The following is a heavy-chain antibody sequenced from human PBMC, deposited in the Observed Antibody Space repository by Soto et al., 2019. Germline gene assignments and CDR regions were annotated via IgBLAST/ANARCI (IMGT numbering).Heavy chain of an antibody. J-gene: IGHJ4*02. CDR3: AREAYYSSLDY. Sequence: QVQLQESGPGLVKPSETLSLTCTVSGGSVSSGSYYWSWIRQPPGQRLEWIGYSYHRGSTDYNPYLKSRVTILVDTSKNQFTLRLSSVTAADTAVYYCAREAYYSSLDYWGQGTLVTVSS. V-gene: IGHV4-61*01. D-gene: IGHD3-10*01. CDR2: SYHRGST. CDR1: GGSVSSGSYY.